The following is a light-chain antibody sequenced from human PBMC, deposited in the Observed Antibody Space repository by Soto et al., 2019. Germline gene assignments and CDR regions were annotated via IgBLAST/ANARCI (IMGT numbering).Light chain of an antibody. CDR2: GNS. J-gene: IGLJ2*01. V-gene: IGLV1-40*01. CDR3: HSYDRSLSGSV. CDR1: SSNIGAGND. Sequence: QSVLTQPPSVSGAPGQRVTISCTGSSSNIGAGNDVHWYQQFPGTAPKLLIYGNSNRPSGVPDRFSGSKSGISASLAIAGLQAEDEAHYYCHSYDRSLSGSVFGGGTKVTVL.